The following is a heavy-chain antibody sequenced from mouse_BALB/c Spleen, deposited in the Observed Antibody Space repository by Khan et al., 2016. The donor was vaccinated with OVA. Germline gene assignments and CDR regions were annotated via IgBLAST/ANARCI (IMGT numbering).Heavy chain of an antibody. J-gene: IGHJ2*01. D-gene: IGHD2-1*01. CDR1: GYTFTNYW. V-gene: IGHV1-5*01. Sequence: VQLQQSGTVLARPGASVKMSCKGSGYTFTNYWMHWVKQRPGQGLEWIGVIYPGNSDTNYNQKFKGKAKLTAVTSTSTADMELHSLTNEDSAVYYCTRNGFGNYESWDYWGQGTTLTVSS. CDR2: IYPGNSDT. CDR3: TRNGFGNYESWDY.